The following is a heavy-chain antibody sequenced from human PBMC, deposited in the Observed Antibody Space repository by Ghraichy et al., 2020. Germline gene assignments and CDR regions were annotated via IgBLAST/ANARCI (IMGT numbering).Heavy chain of an antibody. CDR1: GFTFSNYG. J-gene: IGHJ4*02. CDR3: AREGEDRSMIADY. Sequence: GGSLRLSCAASGFTFSNYGIHWVRQAPGKGLEWVAVIWYDGSNKYYADSVRGRFTLSRDNSKTTVFLQMNSLRVEDTAVYYCAREGEDRSMIADYWGQGTPVTVSS. D-gene: IGHD3-22*01. CDR2: IWYDGSNK. V-gene: IGHV3-33*01.